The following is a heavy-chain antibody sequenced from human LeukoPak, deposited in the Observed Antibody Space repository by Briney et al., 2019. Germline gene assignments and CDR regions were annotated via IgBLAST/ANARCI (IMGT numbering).Heavy chain of an antibody. D-gene: IGHD3-10*01. CDR1: GFTFSTYG. CDR2: ISGSDDT. Sequence: GGSLRLSCAASGFTFSTYGMNWIRQAPGKGLEWISSISGSDDTVYPDSVKGRFTISRDNSKNTLYLQMNNLKAEDTAVYYCAKAHTGSGNYYYFDFWGQGTLVAVSS. J-gene: IGHJ4*02. V-gene: IGHV3-23*01. CDR3: AKAHTGSGNYYYFDF.